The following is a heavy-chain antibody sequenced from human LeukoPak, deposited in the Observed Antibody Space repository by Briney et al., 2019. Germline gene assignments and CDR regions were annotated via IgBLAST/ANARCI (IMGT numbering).Heavy chain of an antibody. CDR2: IIPIFGTA. J-gene: IGHJ5*02. D-gene: IGHD3-10*01. V-gene: IGHV1-69*05. CDR1: GGTFSSYA. CDR3: ARSMVRGGRGWFDP. Sequence: ASVKVSCKASGGTFSSYAISWVRQAPGQGLEWMGGIIPIFGTANYAQKLQGRVTMTTDTSTSTAYMELRSLRSDDTAVYYCARSMVRGGRGWFDPWGQGTLVTVSS.